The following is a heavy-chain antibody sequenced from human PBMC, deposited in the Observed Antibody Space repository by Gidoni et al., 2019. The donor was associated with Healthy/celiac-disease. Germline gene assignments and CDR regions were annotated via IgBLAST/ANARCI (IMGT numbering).Heavy chain of an antibody. CDR2: IDYSGST. V-gene: IGHV4-39*01. D-gene: IGHD6-13*01. J-gene: IGHJ5*02. CDR1: GHTIGSSISY. Sequence: QLPLQQSGPGLVKPSETLSPTCTFSGHTIGSSISYWCWIRQPPGTVLDWNGSIDYSGSTYYNPSLKSRVTIFVDTSKNQFSLKRSSVTAADTAVYDCARQRVSYSSSAGGPWGQGTLVTVSS. CDR3: ARQRVSYSSSAGGP.